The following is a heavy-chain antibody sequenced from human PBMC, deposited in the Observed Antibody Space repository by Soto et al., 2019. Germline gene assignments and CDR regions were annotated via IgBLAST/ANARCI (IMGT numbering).Heavy chain of an antibody. CDR1: GGTFSSYA. CDR2: IIPIFGTA. J-gene: IGHJ6*02. V-gene: IGHV1-69*12. CDR3: ARGGYCSGGSCSGDYYGMDV. Sequence: QVQLVQSGAEVKKPGSSVKVSCKASGGTFSSYAISWVRQAPGQGLEWMGGIIPIFGTANYAQKFQGRVTIPADESTSTGYLELSSLRSEDTAVYYCARGGYCSGGSCSGDYYGMDVWGQGTTVTVSS. D-gene: IGHD2-15*01.